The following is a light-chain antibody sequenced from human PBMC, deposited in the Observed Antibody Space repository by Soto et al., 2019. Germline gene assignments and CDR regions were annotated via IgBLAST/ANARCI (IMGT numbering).Light chain of an antibody. Sequence: TQSPSSLPASVNDSGAMTCLSSQSIRSYLNWYQQKPGKAPKLLIYAASSLQSGVPSRFICSGTGRDLTLASSRLQPEEFATYSWQHSYRTPRTFGQGTKVDI. J-gene: IGKJ1*01. CDR3: QHSYRTPRT. V-gene: IGKV1-39*01. CDR2: AAS. CDR1: QSIRSY.